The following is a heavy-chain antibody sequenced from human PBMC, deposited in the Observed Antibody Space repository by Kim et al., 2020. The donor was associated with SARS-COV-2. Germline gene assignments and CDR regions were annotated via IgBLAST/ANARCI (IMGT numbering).Heavy chain of an antibody. J-gene: IGHJ4*02. V-gene: IGHV3-74*01. CDR3: ARRQFSSGWYYFDY. Sequence: YADSVKGRVTISRDNAKNTLYLQMNSLRAEDTAVYYCARRQFSSGWYYFDYWGQGTLVTVSS. D-gene: IGHD6-19*01.